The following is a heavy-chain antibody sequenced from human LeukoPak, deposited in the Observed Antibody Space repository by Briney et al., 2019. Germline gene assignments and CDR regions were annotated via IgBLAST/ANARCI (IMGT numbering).Heavy chain of an antibody. CDR1: GGSISSHY. V-gene: IGHV4-59*08. Sequence: SETLSLTCTVSGGSISSHYWSWIRQPPGKGLEWIGYIYSSGSTEYNPSLKSRVTISVDTSKNRFSLKLSSVTAADTAVYYCARHWGWGGGDWFDSWGQGTPVTVSS. CDR2: IYSSGST. D-gene: IGHD3-16*01. J-gene: IGHJ5*01. CDR3: ARHWGWGGGDWFDS.